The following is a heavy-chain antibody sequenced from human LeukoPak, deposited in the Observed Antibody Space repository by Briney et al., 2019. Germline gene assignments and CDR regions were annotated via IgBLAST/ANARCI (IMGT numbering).Heavy chain of an antibody. J-gene: IGHJ3*02. Sequence: PTGRSLRLSCAASGFTFSSYAMHWVRQAPGRGLEWVAVISYDGSNKYYADSVKGRFTISRDNSKNTLYLQMNSLRAEDTAVYYCARDRAFDSSGYYYNDAFDIWGQGTMVTVSS. CDR1: GFTFSSYA. CDR2: ISYDGSNK. CDR3: ARDRAFDSSGYYYNDAFDI. D-gene: IGHD3-22*01. V-gene: IGHV3-30*04.